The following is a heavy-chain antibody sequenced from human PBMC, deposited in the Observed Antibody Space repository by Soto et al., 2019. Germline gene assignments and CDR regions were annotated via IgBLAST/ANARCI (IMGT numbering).Heavy chain of an antibody. CDR2: ISYDGSNK. Sequence: GGSLRLSCAASGFTFSSYAMHWVRQAPGKGLEWVAVISYDGSNKYYADSVKGRFTISRDNSKNTLYLQMNSLRAEDTAVYYCARHDYWAREPRSPSPQ. J-gene: IGHJ4*02. CDR3: ARHDY. V-gene: IGHV3-30-3*01. CDR1: GFTFSSYA.